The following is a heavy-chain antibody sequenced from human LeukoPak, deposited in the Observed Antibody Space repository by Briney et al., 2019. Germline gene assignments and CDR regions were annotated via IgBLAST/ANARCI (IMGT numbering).Heavy chain of an antibody. CDR2: ISGSGATT. Sequence: GGSLRLSCAASGFTFSSYVMSWVRQAPGKGLEWVSAISGSGATTYYADSVKGRFTISRDNSKNTLYLHMNSLRAEDTAVYYCAKRVSGTAFYWGQGTLVTVSS. CDR1: GFTFSSYV. CDR3: AKRVSGTAFY. J-gene: IGHJ4*02. D-gene: IGHD1-1*01. V-gene: IGHV3-23*01.